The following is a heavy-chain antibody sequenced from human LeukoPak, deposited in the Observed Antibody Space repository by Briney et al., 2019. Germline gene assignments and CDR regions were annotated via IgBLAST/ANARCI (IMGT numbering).Heavy chain of an antibody. Sequence: TSETLSLTCAVYGGSFSGYFWSWIRKPPGKGLEWIGEINHGGTTNHNPSLKSRVTISVDTSKNQLSLRLTSVTAADTAVYYCGSRRTAMFGVIKGPIDYWGQGTLVTVSS. D-gene: IGHD3-3*01. CDR1: GGSFSGYF. CDR3: GSRRTAMFGVIKGPIDY. CDR2: INHGGTT. V-gene: IGHV4-34*01. J-gene: IGHJ4*02.